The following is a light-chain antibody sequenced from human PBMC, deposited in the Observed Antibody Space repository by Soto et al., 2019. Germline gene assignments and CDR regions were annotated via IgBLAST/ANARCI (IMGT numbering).Light chain of an antibody. CDR3: SSYTPTTSYI. CDR2: YIN. J-gene: IGLJ1*01. Sequence: SAPTQPASVSGSPGQSITISCTGTSSDIGGYDYVSWYQQYPGKAPKLIISYINRRPSGVSNRFSGSKSASTASLTISGLQAEDEADYYCSSYTPTTSYIFGTGTKLTVL. V-gene: IGLV2-14*01. CDR1: SSDIGGYDY.